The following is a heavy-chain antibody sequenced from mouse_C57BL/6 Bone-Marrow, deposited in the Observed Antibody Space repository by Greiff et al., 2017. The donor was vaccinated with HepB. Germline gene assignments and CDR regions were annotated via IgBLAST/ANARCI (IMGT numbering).Heavy chain of an antibody. J-gene: IGHJ4*01. V-gene: IGHV3-8*01. Sequence: EVMLVESGPGLAKPSQTLSLTCSVTGYSITSDYWNWIRKFPGNKLEYMGYISYSGSTYYNPSLKSRISITRDTSKNQYYLQLNSVTTEDTATYYCARWWANQAIDYYAMDYWGQGTSVTVSS. CDR1: GYSITSDY. CDR3: ARWWANQAIDYYAMDY. D-gene: IGHD3-2*02. CDR2: ISYSGST.